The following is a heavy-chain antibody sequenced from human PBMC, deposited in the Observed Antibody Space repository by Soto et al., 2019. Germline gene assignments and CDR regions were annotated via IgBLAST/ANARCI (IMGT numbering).Heavy chain of an antibody. V-gene: IGHV1-69*13. CDR1: GGTFSSYA. Sequence: ASVKVSCKASGGTFSSYAISWVRQAPGQGLEWMGGIIPIFGTANYAQKFQGRVTITADESTSTAYMELSSLRSEDTAVHYCASRSRSDYYDSSGYYYYGMDVWSQGTTVTVSS. J-gene: IGHJ6*02. CDR2: IIPIFGTA. CDR3: ASRSRSDYYDSSGYYYYGMDV. D-gene: IGHD3-22*01.